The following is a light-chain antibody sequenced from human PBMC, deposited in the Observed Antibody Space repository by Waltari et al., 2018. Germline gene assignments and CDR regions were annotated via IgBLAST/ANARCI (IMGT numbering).Light chain of an antibody. CDR2: AAS. J-gene: IGKJ4*01. CDR1: QSISSY. Sequence: DIQMTQSPSSLSASVGDTVTISCRASQSISSYLNLYQKKPVKDPKFLISAASSLYSGVPSRFSGSGSGTDVTLTIRSLQPEDFATYYCQQSDTTPLTFGGGTKVEIK. CDR3: QQSDTTPLT. V-gene: IGKV1-39*01.